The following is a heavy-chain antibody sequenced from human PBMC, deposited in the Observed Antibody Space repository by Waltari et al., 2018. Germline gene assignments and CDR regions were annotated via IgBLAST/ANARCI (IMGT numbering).Heavy chain of an antibody. J-gene: IGHJ4*02. CDR3: ARDFEAAAGNY. V-gene: IGHV1-3*01. D-gene: IGHD6-13*01. Sequence: VQLVQSGAEVKKPGATVKISCKVSGYTFTDYYMHWVQQAPGKGLEWMGWINAGNGNTKYSQKFQGRVTITRDTSASTAYMELSSLRSEDTAVYYCARDFEAAAGNYWGQGTLVTVSS. CDR2: INAGNGNT. CDR1: GYTFTDYY.